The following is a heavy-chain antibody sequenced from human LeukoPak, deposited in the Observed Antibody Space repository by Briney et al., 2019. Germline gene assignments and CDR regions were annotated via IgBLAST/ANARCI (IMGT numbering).Heavy chain of an antibody. CDR1: GYTFTSYG. CDR2: ISAYNGNT. Sequence: ASVKVSCKASGYTFTSYGISWVRQAPGQGLEWMGWISAYNGNTNYAQKLQGRVTMTTDTSTSTAYMELRSLRSDDTAVYYCAREVPTYYYDSTTPRYFDYWGRGTLVTVSS. J-gene: IGHJ4*02. V-gene: IGHV1-18*01. CDR3: AREVPTYYYDSTTPRYFDY. D-gene: IGHD3-22*01.